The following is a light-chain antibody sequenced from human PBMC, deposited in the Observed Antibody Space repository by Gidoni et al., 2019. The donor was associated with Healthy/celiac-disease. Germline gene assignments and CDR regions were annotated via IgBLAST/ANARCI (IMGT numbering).Light chain of an antibody. CDR2: DAS. Sequence: DIQMTQSPSSLSASVGDRVTITCQASQDISNYLNWYQQKPGKAPTLLIYDASNLETGVPSRFCGSGSCTDVTFTISSLQPEDIATYYCQQYDNLPLTFGQGTKLEIK. CDR3: QQYDNLPLT. V-gene: IGKV1-33*01. CDR1: QDISNY. J-gene: IGKJ2*01.